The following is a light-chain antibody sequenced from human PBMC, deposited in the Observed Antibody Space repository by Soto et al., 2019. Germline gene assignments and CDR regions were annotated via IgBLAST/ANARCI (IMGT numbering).Light chain of an antibody. CDR2: SAD. J-gene: IGKJ1*01. CDR1: PGVTYY. CDR3: QKYDSAPWT. Sequence: DIQMTPAPSSLSASVGGRVTITCRASPGVTYYLAWYQQKPVKVPKLLISSADTFHSGVPSRFSGSVSGTDFTLPISSLQPEDVETDYCQKYDSAPWTFGQGTKMEIK. V-gene: IGKV1-27*01.